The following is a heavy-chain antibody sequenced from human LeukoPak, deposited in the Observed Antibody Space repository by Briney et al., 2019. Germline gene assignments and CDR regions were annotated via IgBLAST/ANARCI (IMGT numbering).Heavy chain of an antibody. CDR3: AKAYGYCTTTSCSHEEFDY. V-gene: IGHV3-30*18. CDR2: ISYDGSNK. CDR1: GFTFSNYG. J-gene: IGHJ4*02. D-gene: IGHD2-2*01. Sequence: GGSLRLSCAASGFTFSNYGMHWVRQAPGKGLEWVAVISYDGSNKYYADSVKGRFAISRDNSKSTPYLQMNSLRAEDTAVYYCAKAYGYCTTTSCSHEEFDYWGQGTLVTVSS.